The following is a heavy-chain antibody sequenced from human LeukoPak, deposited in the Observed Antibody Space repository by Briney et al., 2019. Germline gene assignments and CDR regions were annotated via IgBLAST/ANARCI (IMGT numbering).Heavy chain of an antibody. CDR1: GFTFSNYG. V-gene: IGHV3-33*01. J-gene: IGHJ4*02. D-gene: IGHD2/OR15-2a*01. CDR2: IWYDGSDR. Sequence: PGRSLRLSCAASGFTFSNYGMHWVRQAPGKGLEWVAVIWYDGSDRYYADSVKGRFTISRDNSKNMVYLQMDSLRAEDTAVYYCTFFDDWGQGTLVTVSS. CDR3: TFFDD.